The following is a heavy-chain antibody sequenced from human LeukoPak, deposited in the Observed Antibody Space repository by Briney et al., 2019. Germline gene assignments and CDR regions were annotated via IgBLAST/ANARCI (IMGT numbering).Heavy chain of an antibody. CDR2: ISSSSSTI. V-gene: IGHV3-48*01. Sequence: GGSLRLSCAASGFTFSSYWMSWVRQAPGKGLGWVSYISSSSSTIYYADSVKGRFTISRDNAKNSLYLQMNSLRAEDTAVYYCARDREFGYYDSSGYSDAFDIWGQGTMVTVSS. CDR3: ARDREFGYYDSSGYSDAFDI. CDR1: GFTFSSYW. D-gene: IGHD3-22*01. J-gene: IGHJ3*02.